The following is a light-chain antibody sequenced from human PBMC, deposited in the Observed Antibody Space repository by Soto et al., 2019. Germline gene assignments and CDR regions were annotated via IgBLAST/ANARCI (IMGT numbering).Light chain of an antibody. CDR2: DAS. CDR3: QQSYTTVYT. CDR1: QTIGAN. J-gene: IGKJ2*01. Sequence: DIQMTQSPSSLSASVGDRVTITCRASQTIGANLNWYRQKLGKAPTLLIYDASTLQSGVPSRFSGLGSGTDFALTITSLQPDDPATYYCQQSYTTVYTFGQGTKVEIK. V-gene: IGKV1-39*01.